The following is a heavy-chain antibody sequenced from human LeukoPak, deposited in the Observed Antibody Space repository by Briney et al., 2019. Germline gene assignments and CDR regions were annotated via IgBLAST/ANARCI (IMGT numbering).Heavy chain of an antibody. Sequence: SETPSLTCTVSGYSISSGYYWGWIRQPPGKGLEWIGSIYHSGSTYYNPSLKSRVTISVDTSKNQFSLKLSSVTAADTAVYSCAGFTFFRGVITFDYWGQGTLVTVSS. V-gene: IGHV4-38-2*02. CDR2: IYHSGST. J-gene: IGHJ4*02. CDR1: GYSISSGYY. CDR3: AGFTFFRGVITFDY. D-gene: IGHD3-10*01.